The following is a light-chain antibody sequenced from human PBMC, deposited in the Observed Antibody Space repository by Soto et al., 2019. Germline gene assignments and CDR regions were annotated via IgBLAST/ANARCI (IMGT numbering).Light chain of an antibody. J-gene: IGKJ4*01. Sequence: EIVLTQSPATLSLSAGERATLSCRASQSVDSYLTWYQQKPGQAPRLLIYDVSKRATGIPVRFSGSGSGTDFTLTISSLEPEDVAIYYCQQRRNRPLTFGGGTKVEIK. CDR1: QSVDSY. V-gene: IGKV3-11*01. CDR3: QQRRNRPLT. CDR2: DVS.